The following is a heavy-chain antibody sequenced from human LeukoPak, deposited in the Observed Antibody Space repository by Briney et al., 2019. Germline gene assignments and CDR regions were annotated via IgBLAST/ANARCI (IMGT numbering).Heavy chain of an antibody. CDR1: GFTFSSYA. V-gene: IGHV3-64*01. Sequence: GGSLRLSCAASGFTFSSYAIHWVRQAPGKGLEYVSAISSNGGSTYYANSVKGRFTISRDNSKNTLYLQMGSLRAEDMAVYYCARDNCSGGSCYPLYNWFDPWGQGTLVTVSS. CDR2: ISSNGGST. D-gene: IGHD2-15*01. J-gene: IGHJ5*02. CDR3: ARDNCSGGSCYPLYNWFDP.